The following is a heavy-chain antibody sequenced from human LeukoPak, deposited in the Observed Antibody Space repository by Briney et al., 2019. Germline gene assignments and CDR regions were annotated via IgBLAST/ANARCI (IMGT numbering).Heavy chain of an antibody. Sequence: PSETLSLTCTVSGDSISSYYWSWIRHPAGKGLEWIGRIDTSGSTNYNPSLKSRVTMSVDTSKNQFSLKLSSVTAADTAVYYCARAPPRTGDFDYWGQGTLVTVSS. CDR3: ARAPPRTGDFDY. V-gene: IGHV4-4*07. CDR1: GDSISSYY. D-gene: IGHD7-27*01. J-gene: IGHJ4*02. CDR2: IDTSGST.